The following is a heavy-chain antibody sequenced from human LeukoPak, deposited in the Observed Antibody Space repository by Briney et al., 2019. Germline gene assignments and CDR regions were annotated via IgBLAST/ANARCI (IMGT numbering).Heavy chain of an antibody. Sequence: PGRSLRLSCAASGFTFSSYAMSWVRQAPGRGLEWVSAISGSGGSTYYADSVKGRFTISRDNSKNTLYLQMNSLRAEDTAVYYCAKLNTYYYGSGDYWGQGTLVTVSS. V-gene: IGHV3-23*01. J-gene: IGHJ4*02. CDR1: GFTFSSYA. CDR3: AKLNTYYYGSGDY. CDR2: ISGSGGST. D-gene: IGHD3-10*01.